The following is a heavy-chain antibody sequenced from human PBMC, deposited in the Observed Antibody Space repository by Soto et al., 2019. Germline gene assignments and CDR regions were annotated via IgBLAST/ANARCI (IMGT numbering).Heavy chain of an antibody. CDR3: XXXXXXXXXXXP. CDR2: ISSSSSTI. Sequence: EVQLVESGGGLVQPGGSLRLSCAASGFTFSSYSMNWVRQAPGKGLEWVSYISSSSSTIYYADSVKGRFTISRDNAKNSLYXXXXXXXXXXXXXXXXXXXXXXXXXXXPWGQGTLVTVSS. V-gene: IGHV3-48*01. J-gene: IGHJ5*02. CDR1: GFTFSSYS.